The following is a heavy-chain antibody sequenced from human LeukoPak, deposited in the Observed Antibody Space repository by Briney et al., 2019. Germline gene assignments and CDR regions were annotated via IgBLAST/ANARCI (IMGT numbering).Heavy chain of an antibody. D-gene: IGHD6-19*01. V-gene: IGHV3-48*03. CDR3: ARAQQWLGSYMDV. CDR1: GFTFSSYE. Sequence: PGGSPRLSCAASGFTFSSYEMNWVRQAPGKGLEWLSYISSSGSSIYYADSVKGRFTISRDNAKNSLYLQMNTLRAEDTAVYYCARAQQWLGSYMDVWGKGTTVTVSS. CDR2: ISSSGSSI. J-gene: IGHJ6*03.